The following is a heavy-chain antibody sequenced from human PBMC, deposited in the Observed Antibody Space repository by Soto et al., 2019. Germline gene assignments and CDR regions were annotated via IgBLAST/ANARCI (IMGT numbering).Heavy chain of an antibody. CDR2: INPNSGDT. CDR3: ARDARGTRGFDEMDI. CDR1: GYIFTGYH. D-gene: IGHD3-9*01. Sequence: QVHLVQSGAEVKKPGASVKVSCKASGYIFTGYHIHWVRQAPGRGLEWMGWINPNSGDTEYAQNLQGRVTMTRDTSFCLVYMEMSGLMSDDTAVYYCARDARGTRGFDEMDIWGQGTTVTVSS. V-gene: IGHV1-2*02. J-gene: IGHJ6*02.